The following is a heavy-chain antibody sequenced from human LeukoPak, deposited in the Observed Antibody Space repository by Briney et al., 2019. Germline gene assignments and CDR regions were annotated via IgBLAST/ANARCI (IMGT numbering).Heavy chain of an antibody. CDR1: GYTFTGYY. J-gene: IGHJ4*02. CDR2: FDPEDGET. V-gene: IGHV1-24*01. D-gene: IGHD2-21*02. Sequence: ASVKVSCKASGYTFTGYYMHWVRQAPGKGLEWTGGFDPEDGETIYAQKFQGRVTMTEDTSTDTAYMELSSLRSEDTAVYYCATECGGDCYSGFDYWGQGTLVTVSS. CDR3: ATECGGDCYSGFDY.